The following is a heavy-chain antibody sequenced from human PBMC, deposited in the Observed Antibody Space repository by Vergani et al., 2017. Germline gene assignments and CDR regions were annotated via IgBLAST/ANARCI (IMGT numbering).Heavy chain of an antibody. J-gene: IGHJ6*03. V-gene: IGHV3-30*03. Sequence: QVRLVESGGGVVQPGRSLRLSCAASGFSFTSYGMHWVRQPPGKGLEWVATISFDGNKKDYTEAVRGRFTISRDSSKTLYLQMDSLRVEDTAVYYCARDRGDWRYSRYFYNYYMDVWGKGTTVTVSS. CDR3: ARDRGDWRYSRYFYNYYMDV. D-gene: IGHD2-8*02. CDR1: GFSFTSYG. CDR2: ISFDGNKK.